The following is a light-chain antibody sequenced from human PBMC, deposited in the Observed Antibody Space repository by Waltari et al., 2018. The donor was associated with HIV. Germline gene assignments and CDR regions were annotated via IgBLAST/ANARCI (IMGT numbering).Light chain of an antibody. J-gene: IGLJ1*01. Sequence: QSALTQPASVSGSPGQSITISCTGTRSDVGAYKSFSWYQHHPGEAPKLMIYEVSNRPAGVSNRFSGSKSGNTASLTISGLQVADEADYYCSSFTSSSIPYVFGTGTKVTVL. CDR1: RSDVGAYKS. V-gene: IGLV2-14*01. CDR3: SSFTSSSIPYV. CDR2: EVS.